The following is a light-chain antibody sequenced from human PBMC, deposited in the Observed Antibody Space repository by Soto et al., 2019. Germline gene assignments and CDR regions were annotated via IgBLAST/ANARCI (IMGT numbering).Light chain of an antibody. CDR1: QGISTY. V-gene: IGKV1-9*01. CDR3: QQYYSFPPT. J-gene: IGKJ1*01. CDR2: AAS. Sequence: DIQLTQSPSFLSASVGDRVTMTCRASQGISTYLAWYQQKPGKAPKLLIYAASTLQSGVPSRFSGSGSGTDFTLTISCLQSEDFATYYCQQYYSFPPTFGQGTKVDIK.